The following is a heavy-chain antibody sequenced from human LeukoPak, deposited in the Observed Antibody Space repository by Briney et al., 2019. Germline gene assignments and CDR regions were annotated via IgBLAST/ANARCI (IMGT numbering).Heavy chain of an antibody. CDR2: ISYDGSNK. D-gene: IGHD1-26*01. Sequence: PGGSLRLSCAASGFTFSSYAMHGVRQAPGKGLEWVAVISYDGSNKYYADSVKGRFTISRDNSKNTLYLQMNSLRAEDTAVYYCARVLVDYYYYGMDVWGQGTTVTVSS. CDR3: ARVLVDYYYYGMDV. V-gene: IGHV3-30-3*01. CDR1: GFTFSSYA. J-gene: IGHJ6*02.